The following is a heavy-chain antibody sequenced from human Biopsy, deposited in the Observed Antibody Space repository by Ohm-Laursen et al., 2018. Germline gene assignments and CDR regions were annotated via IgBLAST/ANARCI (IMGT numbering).Heavy chain of an antibody. CDR3: ARAPFGSGSYSEFDY. CDR1: GFTFSPYS. Sequence: GSLRLSCAASGFTFSPYSMNWVRQAPGQGLEWVSSISSSGSFIYFADSVKGRFTISRDNARNSLYLQMNSLRGEDTSVYYCARAPFGSGSYSEFDYWGQGSLVTVSS. V-gene: IGHV3-21*01. J-gene: IGHJ4*02. CDR2: ISSSGSFI. D-gene: IGHD3-22*01.